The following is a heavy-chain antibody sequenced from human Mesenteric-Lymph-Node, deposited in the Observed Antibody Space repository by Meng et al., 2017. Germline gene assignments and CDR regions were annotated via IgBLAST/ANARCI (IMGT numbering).Heavy chain of an antibody. CDR2: ISTYNGNT. V-gene: IGHV1-18*01. Sequence: VPGVRAEAWVKKPGASVKVSFKASGYTFTSYGLSWVRQAPGQGLEWMGWISTYNGNTNYARKLQGRVTMTTDTSTSTVYMEVRSLRSDDTAVYYCARVWNYDILTGYYTHYFDYWGQGTLVTVSS. D-gene: IGHD3-9*01. J-gene: IGHJ4*02. CDR3: ARVWNYDILTGYYTHYFDY. CDR1: GYTFTSYG.